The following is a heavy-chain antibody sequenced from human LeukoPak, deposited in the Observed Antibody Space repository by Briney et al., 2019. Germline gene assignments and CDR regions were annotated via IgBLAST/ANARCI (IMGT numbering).Heavy chain of an antibody. V-gene: IGHV3-21*01. CDR3: AREPHDFHEEDGFDI. CDR1: GFTFSSYS. Sequence: GGSLRLSCAASGFTFSSYSMNWVRQAPGKGLEWVSSISSSSSYIYYADSVKGRFTISRDNAKNSLYLQMNSLRAEDTAVYYCAREPHDFHEEDGFDIWGQGTLVTVSS. CDR2: ISSSSSYI. D-gene: IGHD5-24*01. J-gene: IGHJ3*02.